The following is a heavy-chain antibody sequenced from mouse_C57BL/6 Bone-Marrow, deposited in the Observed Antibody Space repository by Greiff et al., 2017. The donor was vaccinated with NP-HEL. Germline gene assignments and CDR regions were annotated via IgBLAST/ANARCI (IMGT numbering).Heavy chain of an antibody. D-gene: IGHD3-2*02. CDR2: ISSGSSTI. CDR1: GFTFSDYG. J-gene: IGHJ2*01. V-gene: IGHV5-17*01. CDR3: ARGGRQLRLRGYFDY. Sequence: EVKVVESGGGLVKPGGSLKLSCAASGFTFSDYGMHWVRQAPEKGLEWVAYISSGSSTIYYADTLKGRFTISSANAKNTLFLQMTSLRAEDTAMYYCARGGRQLRLRGYFDYWGQGTTLTVSS.